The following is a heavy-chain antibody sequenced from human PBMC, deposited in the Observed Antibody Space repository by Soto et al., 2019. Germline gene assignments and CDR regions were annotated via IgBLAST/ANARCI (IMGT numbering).Heavy chain of an antibody. CDR3: ARADGVVAVFDS. D-gene: IGHD2-2*01. V-gene: IGHV4-4*07. Sequence: SETLSLPFTVSGDSISSYYWSWIRQPAGKGLEWIGRIYTSGSTNYNPSLKSRVTMSVDTSKNQFSLRLSSVTAADTAVYYCARADGVVAVFDSWGQGTLVTVSS. J-gene: IGHJ4*02. CDR1: GDSISSYY. CDR2: IYTSGST.